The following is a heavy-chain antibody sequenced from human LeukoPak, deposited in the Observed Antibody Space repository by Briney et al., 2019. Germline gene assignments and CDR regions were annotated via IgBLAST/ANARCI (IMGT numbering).Heavy chain of an antibody. D-gene: IGHD3-22*01. CDR3: AKTLGPLYYYDSSGYYNY. CDR2: ISGSGGST. Sequence: GGSLRLSCAASGFTFSSYGMSWVRQAPGKGLEWVSAISGSGGSTYYADSVKGRFTISRDNSKNTLYLQMNSLRAEDTAVYYCAKTLGPLYYYDSSGYYNYWGQGTLVTVSS. V-gene: IGHV3-23*01. J-gene: IGHJ4*02. CDR1: GFTFSSYG.